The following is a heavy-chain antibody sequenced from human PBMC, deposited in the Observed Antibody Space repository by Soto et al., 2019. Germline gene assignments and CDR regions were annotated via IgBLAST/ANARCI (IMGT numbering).Heavy chain of an antibody. CDR3: AKGWGDY. CDR2: ISSSGGST. Sequence: EVQLLESGGGLVQPGGSLRLSCAASGFTFSSYTMSWVRQGPGKGLEWVSGISSSGGSTVYADSVKGRFTISRDNFKSTLYLPMTSLRAEDTAVYYCAKGWGDYWGQGTPVTVSS. D-gene: IGHD7-27*01. J-gene: IGHJ4*02. CDR1: GFTFSSYT. V-gene: IGHV3-23*01.